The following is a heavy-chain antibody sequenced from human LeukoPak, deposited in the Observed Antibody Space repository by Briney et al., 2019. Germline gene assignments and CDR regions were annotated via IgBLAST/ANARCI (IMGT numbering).Heavy chain of an antibody. J-gene: IGHJ4*02. Sequence: SETLSLTCTVSGGSISSSSYYWGWIRQPPGKGLEWIGSIYCSGSTYYNPSLKSRVTISVDTSKNQFSLKLSSVTAADTAVYYCARAGSHPWWGQGTLVTVSS. CDR1: GGSISSSSYY. CDR3: ARAGSHPW. V-gene: IGHV4-39*07. CDR2: IYCSGST.